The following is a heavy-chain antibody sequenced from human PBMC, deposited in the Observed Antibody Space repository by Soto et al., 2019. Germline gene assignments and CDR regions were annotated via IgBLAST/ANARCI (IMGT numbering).Heavy chain of an antibody. D-gene: IGHD5-12*01. J-gene: IGHJ5*02. CDR1: GGTFSNYA. V-gene: IGHV1-69*14. Sequence: QVQLVQSGAEVKKPGSSVKVSCKASGGTFSNYAITWVRQAPGQGLEWLGRIIPIFGSANYAQKFQGRVTITEDTSTTPAYMELSNLESDDTAVYYCAKDGGKDGYFGNWFDPWGQGTLVTVSS. CDR2: IIPIFGSA. CDR3: AKDGGKDGYFGNWFDP.